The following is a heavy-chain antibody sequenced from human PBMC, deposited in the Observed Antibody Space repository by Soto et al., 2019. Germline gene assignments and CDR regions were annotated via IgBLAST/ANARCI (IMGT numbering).Heavy chain of an antibody. CDR1: GDTFSSYA. Sequence: QEQLVQSGAEVKKPGSSVKVSCKASGDTFSSYAISWVRQAPGQGLDWMGGIIPFFNTPNYAQKFQGRVTITADESTSTAYMELSSLRSEYTATYYCARESAYGGNPLAFDYWGQGTLVTVSS. J-gene: IGHJ4*02. D-gene: IGHD1-26*01. V-gene: IGHV1-69*01. CDR2: IIPFFNTP. CDR3: ARESAYGGNPLAFDY.